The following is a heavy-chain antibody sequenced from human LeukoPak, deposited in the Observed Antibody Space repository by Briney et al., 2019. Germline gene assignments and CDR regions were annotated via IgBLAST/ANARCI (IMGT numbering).Heavy chain of an antibody. CDR1: GFTFSNFW. V-gene: IGHV3-23*01. Sequence: GGSLRLSCAASGFTFSNFWMSWVRQAPGKGLEWVSLISGDGGSTYYADSVKGRFTISRDNSKNTLYLQMNSLRAEDTAVYYCARVRGQGEFDYWGQGTLVTVSS. CDR3: ARVRGQGEFDY. CDR2: ISGDGGST. J-gene: IGHJ4*02. D-gene: IGHD3-10*01.